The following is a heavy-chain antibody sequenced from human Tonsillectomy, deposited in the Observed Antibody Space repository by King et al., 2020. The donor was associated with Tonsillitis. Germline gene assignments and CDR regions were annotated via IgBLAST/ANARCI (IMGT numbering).Heavy chain of an antibody. D-gene: IGHD3-3*01. CDR3: ARDYDFWSGYYKLGYFDL. Sequence: VQLVESGGGVVQPGRSLRLSCAASGFTFSSYGMHWVRQAPGKGLEWVAVIWYDGSNNYYADSVKGRFTISRDNSKNTLYLQMNSLRAEDTAVYYCARDYDFWSGYYKLGYFDLWGRGTLVTVSS. J-gene: IGHJ2*01. CDR1: GFTFSSYG. V-gene: IGHV3-33*01. CDR2: IWYDGSNN.